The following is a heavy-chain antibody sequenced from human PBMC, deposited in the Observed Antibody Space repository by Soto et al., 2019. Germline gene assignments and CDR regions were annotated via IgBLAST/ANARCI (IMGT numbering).Heavy chain of an antibody. CDR3: ARAGVRFLEWSHFDY. CDR1: GFTFSSYG. CDR2: IWYDGSNK. J-gene: IGHJ4*02. D-gene: IGHD3-3*01. Sequence: GGSLRLSCAASGFTFSSYGMHWVRQAPGKGLEWVAVIWYDGSNKYYADSVKGRFTISRDNSKNTLYLQMNSLRAEDTAVYYCARAGVRFLEWSHFDYWGQGTLVTVSS. V-gene: IGHV3-33*01.